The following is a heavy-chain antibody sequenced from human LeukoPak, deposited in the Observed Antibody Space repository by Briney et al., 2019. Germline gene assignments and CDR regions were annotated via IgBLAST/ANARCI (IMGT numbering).Heavy chain of an antibody. CDR1: GFTFSRYE. V-gene: IGHV3-30*01. Sequence: PGRSLRLSCAASGFTFSRYEMYWVRQAPGKGLEWVAFISYDGSNKYYADSVKGRFTISRDNSKNTLYLQMNSLRAEDTAVYYCARARSSGWFLYYFDYWGQGTLVTVSS. J-gene: IGHJ4*02. CDR3: ARARSSGWFLYYFDY. D-gene: IGHD6-19*01. CDR2: ISYDGSNK.